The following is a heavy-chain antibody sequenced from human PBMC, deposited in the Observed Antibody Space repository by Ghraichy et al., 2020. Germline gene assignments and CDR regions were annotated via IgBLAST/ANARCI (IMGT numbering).Heavy chain of an antibody. V-gene: IGHV4-30-2*01. CDR3: ASGDPYYYDSSGYSPFDY. CDR2: IYHSGST. D-gene: IGHD3-22*01. CDR1: GGSISSGGYS. J-gene: IGHJ4*02. Sequence: SQTLSLTCAVSGGSISSGGYSWSWIRQPPGKGLEWIGYIYHSGSTYYNPSLKSRVTISVDRSKNQFSLKLSSVTAADTAVYYCASGDPYYYDSSGYSPFDYWPGNPGHRLL.